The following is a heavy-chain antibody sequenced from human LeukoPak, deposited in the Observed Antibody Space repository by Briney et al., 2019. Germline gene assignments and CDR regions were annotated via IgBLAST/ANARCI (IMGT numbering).Heavy chain of an antibody. CDR1: GFTFSTYA. CDR2: IRYDGSNK. V-gene: IGHV3-30*02. CDR3: AREPQIIVGAAVDY. Sequence: GGSLRLSCAASGFTFSTYAMHWVRQAPGKGLEWVAFIRYDGSNKYYAESVKGRFTISRDNSKDTLYLQMNSLRADDTAVYYCAREPQIIVGAAVDYWGQGALVTVSS. J-gene: IGHJ4*02. D-gene: IGHD1-26*01.